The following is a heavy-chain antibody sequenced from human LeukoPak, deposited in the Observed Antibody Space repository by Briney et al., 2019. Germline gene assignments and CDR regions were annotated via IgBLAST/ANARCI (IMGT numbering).Heavy chain of an antibody. CDR1: GFTFSSYG. D-gene: IGHD1-26*01. J-gene: IGHJ4*02. CDR3: ARAEGGHKFDY. CDR2: ISGSGGST. Sequence: GGSLRLSCAASGFTFSSYGMSWVRQAPGKGLEWVSAISGSGGSTYYADSVKGRFTTSRDNAKNSLYLQMNSLRAEDTAVYYCARAEGGHKFDYWGQGTLVTVSS. V-gene: IGHV3-23*01.